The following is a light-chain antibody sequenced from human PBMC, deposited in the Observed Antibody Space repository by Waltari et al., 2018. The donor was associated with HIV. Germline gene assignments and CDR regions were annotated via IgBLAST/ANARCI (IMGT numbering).Light chain of an antibody. CDR2: GAS. CDR3: QQYGSSPRT. V-gene: IGKV3-20*01. Sequence: EIVLTQSPGTLSLSPGERATLSCRASQSVSSSYLAWYQQKPCQAPRLLIYGASSRATGIPDRFSGSGSGTDFTLTISRLEPEDFAVYYCQQYGSSPRTFGQGTKVKSN. CDR1: QSVSSSY. J-gene: IGKJ1*01.